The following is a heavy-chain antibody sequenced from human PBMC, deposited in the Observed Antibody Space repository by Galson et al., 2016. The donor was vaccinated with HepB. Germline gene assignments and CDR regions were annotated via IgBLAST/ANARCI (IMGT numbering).Heavy chain of an antibody. D-gene: IGHD5-12*01. V-gene: IGHV3-21*01. CDR1: GFTFSTYS. CDR2: ISSSSSYI. Sequence: SLRLSCAASGFTFSTYSMNWVRQAPGKGLEWVSSISSSSSYIYYAGSVKGRFTISSDNAKNSLYLQMNSLRAEDTAVYYCARTYDRGYSGYGPPFDYWGQGTLVTVSS. CDR3: ARTYDRGYSGYGPPFDY. J-gene: IGHJ4*02.